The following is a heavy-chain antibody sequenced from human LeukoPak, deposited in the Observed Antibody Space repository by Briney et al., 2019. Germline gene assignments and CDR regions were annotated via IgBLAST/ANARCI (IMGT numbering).Heavy chain of an antibody. CDR3: ARQSITMVRGVIITGFFDY. J-gene: IGHJ4*02. D-gene: IGHD3-10*01. CDR1: GGSISSYY. CDR2: IYYSGST. Sequence: PSETLSLTCTVSGGSISSYYWSWIRQPPGKGLEWIGYIYYSGSTNYHPSLKSRVTISVDTSKNQFSLKLSSVTAADTAVYYCARQSITMVRGVIITGFFDYWGQGTLVTVSS. V-gene: IGHV4-59*08.